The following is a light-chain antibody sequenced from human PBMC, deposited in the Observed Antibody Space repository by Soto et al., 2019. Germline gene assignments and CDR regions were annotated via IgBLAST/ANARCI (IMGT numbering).Light chain of an antibody. V-gene: IGLV2-11*01. J-gene: IGLJ3*02. Sequence: QSALTQPRSVSGSPGQSVTISCTGTNSDVGTYDYVSWYQQHPGKAPKLIIYDVSKRPSGVPDRFSGSKSGNTASLTISGLQAEDEADYYCCSCAGSYTTWVFGGGTQLTVL. CDR1: NSDVGTYDY. CDR3: CSCAGSYTTWV. CDR2: DVS.